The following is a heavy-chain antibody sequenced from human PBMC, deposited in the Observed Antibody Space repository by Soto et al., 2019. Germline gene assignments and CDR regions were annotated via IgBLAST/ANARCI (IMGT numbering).Heavy chain of an antibody. V-gene: IGHV1-69*13. Sequence: VKVSCKASGGTFSSYAISWVRQAPGQGLEWMGGIIPIFGTANYAQKFQGRVTITADESTSTAYMELSSLRSDDTAVYYCARDRPMVRFLEWARYYMDVWGKGTTVTVSS. J-gene: IGHJ6*03. CDR1: GGTFSSYA. CDR2: IIPIFGTA. CDR3: ARDRPMVRFLEWARYYMDV. D-gene: IGHD3-3*01.